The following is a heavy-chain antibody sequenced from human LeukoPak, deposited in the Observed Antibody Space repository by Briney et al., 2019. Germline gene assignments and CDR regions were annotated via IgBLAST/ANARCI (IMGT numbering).Heavy chain of an antibody. CDR2: ISSSGSTI. Sequence: PGGSLRLSCAASGFTFSSYEMNWVRQAPGKGLEWVSYISSSGSTIYYADSVKGRFTISRDNSKNTLYLQMNSLRAEDTAVYYCAKDGHSGWPDKNDYWGQGTLVTVSS. D-gene: IGHD6-19*01. CDR3: AKDGHSGWPDKNDY. CDR1: GFTFSSYE. V-gene: IGHV3-48*03. J-gene: IGHJ4*02.